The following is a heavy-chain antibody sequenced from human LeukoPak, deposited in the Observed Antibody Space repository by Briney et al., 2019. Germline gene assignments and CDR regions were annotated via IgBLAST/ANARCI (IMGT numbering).Heavy chain of an antibody. CDR2: IYYSGST. D-gene: IGHD5-24*01. CDR1: GGSVSSYY. J-gene: IGHJ4*02. V-gene: IGHV4-59*02. CDR3: ARDGYNLMDY. Sequence: SETLSLTCTVSGGSVSSYYWSWIRQPPGKGLEWIGYIYYSGSTNYNPSLKSRVTISVDTSKNQFSLKLSSVTAADTAVYYCARDGYNLMDYWGQGTLVTVSS.